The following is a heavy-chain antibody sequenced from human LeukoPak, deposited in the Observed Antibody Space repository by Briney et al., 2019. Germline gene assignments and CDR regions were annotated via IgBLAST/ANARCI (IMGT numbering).Heavy chain of an antibody. CDR2: ISDRGHST. D-gene: IGHD4-17*01. V-gene: IGHV3-23*01. CDR1: GFNFTDYA. J-gene: IGHJ4*02. CDR3: AKYADSLFSDY. Sequence: GGSLRLSCAASGFNFTDYAMNWVRQAPGKGLEWLSLISDRGHSTYYADSVKGRFTISRDNSKNTLYLQMNSLRADDTAVYYCAKYADSLFSDYWGQGTLVTVSS.